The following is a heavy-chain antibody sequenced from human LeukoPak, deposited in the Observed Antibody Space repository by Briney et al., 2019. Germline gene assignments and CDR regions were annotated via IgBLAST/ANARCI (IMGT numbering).Heavy chain of an antibody. J-gene: IGHJ3*02. CDR2: IYTSGST. Sequence: SETLSLTCTVSGGSISSYYWSWIRQPAGKGLEWIGRIYTSGSTNYNPSLKSRVTMSVDTSKNQFSLKLSSVTAADTAVYYCASAMSSSDYYGSGSPSSFDIWGQGTMVTVSS. D-gene: IGHD3-10*01. CDR3: ASAMSSSDYYGSGSPSSFDI. V-gene: IGHV4-4*07. CDR1: GGSISSYY.